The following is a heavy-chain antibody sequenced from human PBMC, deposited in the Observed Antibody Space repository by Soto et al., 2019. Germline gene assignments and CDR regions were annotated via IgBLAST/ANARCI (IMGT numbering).Heavy chain of an antibody. CDR3: ARSQQYCSGGSCGGPRSPGYFDL. V-gene: IGHV1-69*02. D-gene: IGHD2-15*01. CDR1: GGTFSSYT. Sequence: ASVKVSCKASGGTFSSYTISWVRQAPGQGLEWMGRIIPILGIANYAQKFQGRVTITADKSTSTAYMELSSLRSEDTAVYYCARSQQYCSGGSCGGPRSPGYFDLWGRGTLVTVSS. CDR2: IIPILGIA. J-gene: IGHJ2*01.